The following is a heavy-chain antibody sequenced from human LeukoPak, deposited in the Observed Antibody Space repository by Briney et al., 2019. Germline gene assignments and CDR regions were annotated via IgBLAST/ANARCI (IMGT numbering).Heavy chain of an antibody. J-gene: IGHJ6*03. CDR2: IKQDGSEK. D-gene: IGHD6-19*01. V-gene: IGHV3-7*01. Sequence: GGSLRLSCAASGFTFSSYWMSWVRQAPGKGLEWVANIKQDGSEKYYVDSVKGRFTISRDNSKNTLYLQMNSLRAEDTAVYYCAKDNRGSGWKIYYYYYMDVWGKGTTVTISS. CDR1: GFTFSSYW. CDR3: AKDNRGSGWKIYYYYYMDV.